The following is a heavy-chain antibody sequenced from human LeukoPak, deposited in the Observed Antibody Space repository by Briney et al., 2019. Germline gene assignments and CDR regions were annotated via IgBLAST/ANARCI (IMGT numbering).Heavy chain of an antibody. CDR3: AKTRYYYGSGSYYGNWFDP. CDR1: GFTFSSYA. J-gene: IGHJ5*02. D-gene: IGHD3-10*01. V-gene: IGHV3-23*01. CDR2: ISGSGGST. Sequence: PGGSLRLSCAASGFTFSSYAMSWVRQAPGKGLEWVSAISGSGGSTYYADSVKGRFTISRDNSKNTLYLQMNSLRAEDTAVYYCAKTRYYYGSGSYYGNWFDPWGQGTLVTVSS.